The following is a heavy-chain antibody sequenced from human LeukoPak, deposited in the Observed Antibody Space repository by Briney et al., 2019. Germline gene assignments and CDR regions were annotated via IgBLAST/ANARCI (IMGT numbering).Heavy chain of an antibody. V-gene: IGHV1-2*02. D-gene: IGHD2-2*01. CDR3: ARAGYCSSTSCRYWFDP. Sequence: ASVKVSCEASGYTFTGYYMHWVRQAPGQGLEWMGWINPNSGGTNYAQKFQGRVTMTRDTSISTAYMELSRLRSDDTAVYYCARAGYCSSTSCRYWFDPWGQGTLVTVSS. CDR1: GYTFTGYY. CDR2: INPNSGGT. J-gene: IGHJ5*02.